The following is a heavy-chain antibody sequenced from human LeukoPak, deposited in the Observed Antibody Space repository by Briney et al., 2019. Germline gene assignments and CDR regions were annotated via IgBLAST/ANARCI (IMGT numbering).Heavy chain of an antibody. J-gene: IGHJ4*02. CDR1: GGSISSGGYY. CDR2: IYYSGST. D-gene: IGHD3-22*01. Sequence: PSETLSLTCTVSGGSISSGGYYWSWIRQHPGKGLEWIGYIYYSGSTYYNPSLKSRVTISVDTSKNQFSLKLSPVTAADTAVYYCARGTYYYDSSGYRFDYWGQGTLVTVSS. V-gene: IGHV4-31*03. CDR3: ARGTYYYDSSGYRFDY.